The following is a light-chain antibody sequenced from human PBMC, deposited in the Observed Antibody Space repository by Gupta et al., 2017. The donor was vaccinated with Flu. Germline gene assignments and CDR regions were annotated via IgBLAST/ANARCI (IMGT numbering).Light chain of an antibody. CDR3: QQYNSYWT. CDR1: QSMSSW. CDR2: EAS. V-gene: IGKV1-5*03. J-gene: IGKJ1*01. Sequence: DIQMTQSPSPLSASVGDRVTITCRASQSMSSWLGWYQQKPGKAPKLLNYEASSLESGVPSRFGGSGSGTEFPLTNSSLQPDDFATYYCQQYNSYWTFGQGTKVEIK.